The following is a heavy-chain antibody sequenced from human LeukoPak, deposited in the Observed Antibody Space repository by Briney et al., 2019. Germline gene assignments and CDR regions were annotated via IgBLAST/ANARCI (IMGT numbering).Heavy chain of an antibody. CDR1: GFKFSDYG. CDR3: ARSSRAAFDY. D-gene: IGHD2-15*01. CDR2: ISSSSSYI. Sequence: PGGSLRLSCVAFGFKFSDYGMNWVRQAPGKGLEWVSSISSSSSYIYYADSVKGRFTISRDNAKNSLYLQMNSLRAEDTAVYYCARSSRAAFDYWGQGTLVTVSS. J-gene: IGHJ4*02. V-gene: IGHV3-21*01.